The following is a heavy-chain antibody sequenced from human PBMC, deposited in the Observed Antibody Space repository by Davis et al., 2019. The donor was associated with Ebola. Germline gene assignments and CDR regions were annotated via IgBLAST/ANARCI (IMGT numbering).Heavy chain of an antibody. CDR2: ISGSGGST. Sequence: PGGSLRLSCAASGFTFSSYAMSWVRQAPGKGLEWVSAISGSGGSTYYADSVKGRFTISRDNSKNTLYLQMNSLRAEDTAVYYCAKDWVIAAAGQGRGAFDIWGQGTMVTVSS. CDR1: GFTFSSYA. CDR3: AKDWVIAAAGQGRGAFDI. V-gene: IGHV3-23*01. J-gene: IGHJ3*02. D-gene: IGHD6-13*01.